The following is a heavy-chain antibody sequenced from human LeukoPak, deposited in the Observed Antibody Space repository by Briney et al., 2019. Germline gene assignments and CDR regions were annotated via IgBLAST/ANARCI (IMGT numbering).Heavy chain of an antibody. CDR1: GGSFSSYY. CDR2: IYYSGST. D-gene: IGHD3-16*01. J-gene: IGHJ4*02. V-gene: IGHV4-39*07. CDR3: AREKSYGYIRADS. Sequence: SETLSLTCAVYGGSFSSYYWGWIRQPPGKGLEWIGSIYYSGSTYYNPSLKSRVTISVDTSKNQFSLKLSSVTAADTAVYYCAREKSYGYIRADSWGQGTLVAVSS.